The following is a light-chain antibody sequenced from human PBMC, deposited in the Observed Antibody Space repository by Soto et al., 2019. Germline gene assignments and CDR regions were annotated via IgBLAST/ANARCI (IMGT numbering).Light chain of an antibody. Sequence: EIVLTQSPATLSLSPGERATLSCRASQSVSSYLAWYQQKPGQTPRLLIYDASNRATGIPARFSSSGSGTDFTLTISSLEPEDFAVYYCQQRSSWPRTFGQWTKLEIK. J-gene: IGKJ2*01. CDR3: QQRSSWPRT. CDR2: DAS. V-gene: IGKV3-11*01. CDR1: QSVSSY.